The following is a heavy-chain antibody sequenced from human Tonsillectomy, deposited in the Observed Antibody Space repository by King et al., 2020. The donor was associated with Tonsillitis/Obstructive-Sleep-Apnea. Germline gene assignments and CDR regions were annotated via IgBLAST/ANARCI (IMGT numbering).Heavy chain of an antibody. CDR1: GGSISSYY. V-gene: IGHV4-59*01. CDR3: ARAGDDILTGYDHNWFDP. Sequence: QLQESGPGLVKPSETLSLTCTVSGGSISSYYWSWLRQPPGKGLEWIGYIYYSGSTNYNPSLKSRVTMSVDTSKNQFSLKLSSVTAAATAVYYCARAGDDILTGYDHNWFDPWGQGTLVTVSS. J-gene: IGHJ5*02. CDR2: IYYSGST. D-gene: IGHD3-9*01.